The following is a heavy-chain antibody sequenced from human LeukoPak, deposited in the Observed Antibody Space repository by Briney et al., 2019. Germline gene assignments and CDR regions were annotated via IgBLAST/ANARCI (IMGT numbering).Heavy chain of an antibody. J-gene: IGHJ4*02. V-gene: IGHV4-39*07. CDR3: ARDHVRYFDWRPYTSIDY. CDR2: IYYSGST. D-gene: IGHD3-9*01. CDR1: GGSISSSSYY. Sequence: PSETLSLTCTVSGGSISSSSYYWGWIRQPPGKGLEWIGSIYYSGSTYYNPSLKSRVTISVDTSKNQFSLKLSSVTAADTAVYYCARDHVRYFDWRPYTSIDYWGQGTLVTVSS.